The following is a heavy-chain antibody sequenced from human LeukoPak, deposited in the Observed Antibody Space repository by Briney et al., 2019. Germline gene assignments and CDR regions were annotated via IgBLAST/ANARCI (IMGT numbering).Heavy chain of an antibody. CDR2: ISAYNGNT. CDR1: GYTFTSYG. CDR3: ARVSPRELSYNFDP. D-gene: IGHD3-16*02. J-gene: IGHJ5*02. Sequence: ASVKVSCKASGYTFTSYGISWVRQAPGQGLELMGWISAYNGNTNYAQKLQGRVTMTTDTSTSTAYMELRSLRADDTAVYYCARVSPRELSYNFDPWGQGTLVTVSS. V-gene: IGHV1-18*01.